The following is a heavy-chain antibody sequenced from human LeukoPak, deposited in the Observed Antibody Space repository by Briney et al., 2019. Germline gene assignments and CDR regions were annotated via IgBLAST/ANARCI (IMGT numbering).Heavy chain of an antibody. CDR2: VNPNSGNT. CDR1: GYTFTSYD. D-gene: IGHD4-17*01. V-gene: IGHV1-8*01. Sequence: ASVKVSCKASGYTFTSYDINWVRQAPGQGLEWMGWVNPNSGNTGYAQKFQGRVTMTRNTSISTAYMELSSLRSEDTAVYYCARQPINTTVTNLEYWGQRTLVTVSS. J-gene: IGHJ4*02. CDR3: ARQPINTTVTNLEY.